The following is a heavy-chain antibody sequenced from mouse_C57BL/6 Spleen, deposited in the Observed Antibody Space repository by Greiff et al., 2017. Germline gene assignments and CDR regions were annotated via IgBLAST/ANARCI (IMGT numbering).Heavy chain of an antibody. CDR2: INPNNGGT. CDR1: GYTFTDYN. V-gene: IGHV1-18*01. CDR3: ARSSSYYFDY. Sequence: EVHLVESGPELVKPGASVKIPCKASGYTFTDYNMDWVKQSHGQSLEWIGDINPNNGGTIYNQKFKGKATLTVDKSSSTAYMELRSLTSEDTAVYYCARSSSYYFDYWGQGTTLTVSS. J-gene: IGHJ2*01.